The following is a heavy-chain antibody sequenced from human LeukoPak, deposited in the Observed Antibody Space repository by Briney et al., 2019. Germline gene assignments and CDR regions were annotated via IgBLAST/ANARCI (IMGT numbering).Heavy chain of an antibody. D-gene: IGHD6-13*01. V-gene: IGHV3-30*18. CDR2: ISYDGSNK. Sequence: GGSLRLSCAASGFIFSSYGMHWVRQAPGKGLEWVAVISYDGSNKYYADSVKGRFTISRDNSKNTLYLQMNSLRAEDTAVYYCAKDLDSSSWYFFDYWGQGTLVTVSS. CDR1: GFIFSSYG. CDR3: AKDLDSSSWYFFDY. J-gene: IGHJ4*02.